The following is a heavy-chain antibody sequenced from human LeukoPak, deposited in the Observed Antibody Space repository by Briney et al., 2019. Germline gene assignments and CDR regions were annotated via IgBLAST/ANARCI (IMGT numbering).Heavy chain of an antibody. J-gene: IGHJ4*02. CDR2: ISSTSSTI. V-gene: IGHV3-48*01. Sequence: PGGSLRLSCAASGFAFSICSMNWVRQAPGKGLEWVSSISSTSSTINYADSVKGRFTISRDNSKNTLYLQMHSLRAEDTAVYYCRGDSSYWGQGTLVTVSS. D-gene: IGHD2-21*01. CDR1: GFAFSICS. CDR3: RGDSSY.